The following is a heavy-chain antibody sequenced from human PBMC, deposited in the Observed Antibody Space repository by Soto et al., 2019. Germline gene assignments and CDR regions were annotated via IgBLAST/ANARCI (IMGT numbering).Heavy chain of an antibody. J-gene: IGHJ4*02. CDR2: IYYSGST. CDR3: ARGFLDTAIDFDY. D-gene: IGHD5-18*01. V-gene: IGHV4-59*01. Sequence: PSETLSLTCTVSGGSISSYYWSWIRQPPGKGLEWIGYIYYSGSTNYNPSLKSRVTISVDTSKNQFSLKLSSVTAADTAVYYCARGFLDTAIDFDYWGQGTLVTVSS. CDR1: GGSISSYY.